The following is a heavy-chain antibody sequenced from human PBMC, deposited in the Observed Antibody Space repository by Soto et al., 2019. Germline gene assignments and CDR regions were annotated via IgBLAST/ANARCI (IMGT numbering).Heavy chain of an antibody. D-gene: IGHD6-13*01. CDR2: ISGSGGST. Sequence: GGSLRLSCAASGFTFSSYAMSWVRQAPGKGLEWVSAISGSGGSTYYADSVKGRFTISRDNSKNTLYLQVNSLRAEDTAVYYCAKDLGRWYSSSWYSWFDPWGQGTLVTVSS. J-gene: IGHJ5*02. V-gene: IGHV3-23*01. CDR3: AKDLGRWYSSSWYSWFDP. CDR1: GFTFSSYA.